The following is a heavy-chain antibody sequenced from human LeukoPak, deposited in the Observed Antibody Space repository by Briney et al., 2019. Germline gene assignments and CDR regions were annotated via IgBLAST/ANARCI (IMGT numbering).Heavy chain of an antibody. CDR3: ARGDYSSSSDTYFQH. CDR1: GYTFTGYY. J-gene: IGHJ1*01. V-gene: IGHV1-2*02. D-gene: IGHD6-6*01. CDR2: INPNSGGT. Sequence: GASVKVSCKASGYTFTGYYMHRVRQAPGQGLEWMGWINPNSGGTNYAQKFQGRVTMTRDTSISTAYMELSRLRSDDTAVYYCARGDYSSSSDTYFQHWGQGTLVTVSS.